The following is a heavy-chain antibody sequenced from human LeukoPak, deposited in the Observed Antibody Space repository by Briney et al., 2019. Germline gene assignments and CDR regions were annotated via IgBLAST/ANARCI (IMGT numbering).Heavy chain of an antibody. CDR2: ISTYNGNT. J-gene: IGHJ4*02. D-gene: IGHD5-18*01. CDR3: PRGQGASWDTAMVTDH. Sequence: ASVKVSCKASGYTFTSHGISWVRQAPGQGLEWMGWISTYNGNTNYAQKFQGRVTMTTDTSTTTAYMELRSLRSDDTAVYYCPRGQGASWDTAMVTDHWGQGTLVTVSS. CDR1: GYTFTSHG. V-gene: IGHV1-18*01.